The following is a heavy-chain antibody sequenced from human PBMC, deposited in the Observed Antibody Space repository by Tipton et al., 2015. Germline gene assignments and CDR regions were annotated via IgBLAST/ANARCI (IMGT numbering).Heavy chain of an antibody. J-gene: IGHJ3*02. CDR1: GFTFNDYA. CDR3: AKGRNRGTYYGGFDI. D-gene: IGHD1-26*01. CDR2: IIGSGGIT. V-gene: IGHV3-23*01. Sequence: SLRLSCAASGFTFNDYAMHWVRQAPGKGLEWVSGIIGSGGITYYADSVKGRFTISRDNSKNTLYLQMNSLRAEDTAVYYCAKGRNRGTYYGGFDIWGQGTMVTVSS.